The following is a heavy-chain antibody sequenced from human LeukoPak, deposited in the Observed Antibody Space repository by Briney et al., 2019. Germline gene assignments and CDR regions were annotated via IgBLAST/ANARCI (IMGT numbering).Heavy chain of an antibody. CDR1: GGSLSSYY. J-gene: IGHJ5*02. V-gene: IGHV4-4*07. Sequence: SETLSLTCTVSGGSLSSYYWSWIRQPAGKGLEWIGRIYTSGSTNYNPPLKSRVTMSVDTSKNQFSLKLSSVSAADTAVYYCARDNRRYSSSWYNWVDPWGQGTLVTVSS. D-gene: IGHD6-13*01. CDR2: IYTSGST. CDR3: ARDNRRYSSSWYNWVDP.